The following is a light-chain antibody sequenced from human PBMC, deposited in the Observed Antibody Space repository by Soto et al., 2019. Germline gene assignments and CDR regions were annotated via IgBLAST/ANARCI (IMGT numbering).Light chain of an antibody. CDR1: QSLGSNY. J-gene: IGKJ1*01. CDR3: QQYGSSPPWT. Sequence: IVVTQSPDTLSLSPGEGATLSCRASQSLGSNYLAWYQQKPGQPPRLLIYGASSRATGVPDRFSGSGSGTDFTLTISRLEPEDFAVYYCQQYGSSPPWTFGQGTKVDI. V-gene: IGKV3-20*01. CDR2: GAS.